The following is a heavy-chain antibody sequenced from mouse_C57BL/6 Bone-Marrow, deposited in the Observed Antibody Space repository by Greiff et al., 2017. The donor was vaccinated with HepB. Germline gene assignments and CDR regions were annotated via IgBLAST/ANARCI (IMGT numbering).Heavy chain of an antibody. D-gene: IGHD2-2*01. J-gene: IGHJ3*01. Sequence: QVQLQQSGAELVRPGASVTLSCKASGYTFTDYEMHWVKQTPVHGLEWIGVIDPETGGTAYNQKFKGKAILTADKSSSTAYMELRSLTSEDSAVYYCTREGTMVTTDGLWFAYWGQGTLVTVSA. CDR1: GYTFTDYE. CDR3: TREGTMVTTDGLWFAY. CDR2: IDPETGGT. V-gene: IGHV1-15*01.